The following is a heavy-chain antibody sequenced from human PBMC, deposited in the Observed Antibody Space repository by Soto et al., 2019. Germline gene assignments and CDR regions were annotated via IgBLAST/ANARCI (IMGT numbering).Heavy chain of an antibody. CDR2: IIPILGIA. CDR1: GGTFSSYT. CDR3: ARVNHTVTWLLFDY. Sequence: QVQLVQSGAEVKKPGSSVKVSCKASGGTFSSYTISWVRQAPGQGLEWMGRIIPILGIANYAQKFQGRVTXXAXKXTSIAYMEMSSLRSEDTAVYYCARVNHTVTWLLFDYWGQGTLVTVSS. V-gene: IGHV1-69*02. D-gene: IGHD4-17*01. J-gene: IGHJ4*02.